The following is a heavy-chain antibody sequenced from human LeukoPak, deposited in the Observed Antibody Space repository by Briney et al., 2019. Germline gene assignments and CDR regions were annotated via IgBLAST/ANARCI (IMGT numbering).Heavy chain of an antibody. CDR2: IYYSGNT. V-gene: IGHV4-39*01. D-gene: IGHD3/OR15-3a*01. CDR1: GVSISSSNSY. CDR3: ARQTGSGLFILP. J-gene: IGHJ4*02. Sequence: SETLSLTCTVSGVSISSSNSYWGWIRQPTGKGLEWIGSIYYSGNTYYNASLKSQVSISIDTSKNQFSLRLTSVTAADTAMYYCARQTGSGLFILPGGQGTLVTVSS.